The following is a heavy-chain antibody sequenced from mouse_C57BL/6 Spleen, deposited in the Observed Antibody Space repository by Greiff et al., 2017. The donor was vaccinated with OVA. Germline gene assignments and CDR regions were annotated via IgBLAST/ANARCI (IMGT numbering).Heavy chain of an antibody. D-gene: IGHD5-1*01. CDR2: ISYDGSN. V-gene: IGHV3-6*01. CDR3: ARDSTGAMDY. Sequence: EVHLVESGPGLVKPSQSLSLTCSVTGYSITSGYYWNWIRQFPGNKLEWMGYISYDGSNNYNPSLKNRISITRDTSKNQFFLMLHSVTTDDTATDYCARDSTGAMDYWGQGTSVTVSS. CDR1: GYSITSGYY. J-gene: IGHJ4*01.